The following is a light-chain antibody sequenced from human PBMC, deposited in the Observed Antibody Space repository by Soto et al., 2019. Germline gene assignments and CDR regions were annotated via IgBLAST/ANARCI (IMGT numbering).Light chain of an antibody. Sequence: DIQMTQSPSSLSSSVGDRVTITCRASQSVGDSLNWYQQTSGKPPKLLIYAASSLQSGVPSRFSGSGFGTDFTLTISSLQPDDFATYYCQQSFSVPYTFGPGTKVDIK. CDR2: AAS. CDR3: QQSFSVPYT. J-gene: IGKJ3*01. CDR1: QSVGDS. V-gene: IGKV1-39*01.